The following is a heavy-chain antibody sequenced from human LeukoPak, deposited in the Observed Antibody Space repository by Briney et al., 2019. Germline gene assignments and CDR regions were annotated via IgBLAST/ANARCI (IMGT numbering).Heavy chain of an antibody. CDR3: ASVYLVKPAAPYDY. D-gene: IGHD2-2*01. J-gene: IGHJ4*02. CDR1: GFTFSSYG. CDR2: ISYDGSNK. V-gene: IGHV3-30*03. Sequence: GGSLRLSCAASGFTFSSYGMHWVRQAPGKGLEWVAVISYDGSNKYYADSVKGRFTISRDNSKNTLYLQMNSLRAEDTAVYYCASVYLVKPAAPYDYWGQGTLVTASS.